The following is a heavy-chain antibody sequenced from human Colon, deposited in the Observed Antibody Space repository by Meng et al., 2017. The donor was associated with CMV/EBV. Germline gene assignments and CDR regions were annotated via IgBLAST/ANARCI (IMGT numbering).Heavy chain of an antibody. CDR1: GYTFTNYY. CDR2: INPRSGST. V-gene: IGHV1-46*01. Sequence: ASVKVSCKASGYTFTNYYIHWVRQAPGQGLEWMGLINPRSGSTGYLHKFHGRITVTRDTSTSTINMELSSLTSEDTAVYFCARDLRDVDVVRSLFWPRGLGMDVWGQGTTVTVSS. J-gene: IGHJ6*02. CDR3: ARDLRDVDVVRSLFWPRGLGMDV. D-gene: IGHD3-16*01.